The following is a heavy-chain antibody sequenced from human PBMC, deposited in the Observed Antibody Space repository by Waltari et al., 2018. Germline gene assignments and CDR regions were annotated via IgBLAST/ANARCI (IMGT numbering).Heavy chain of an antibody. V-gene: IGHV4-34*01. CDR1: GGSFSGYY. CDR2: INHSGST. Sequence: QVQLQQWGAGLLTPSETLSLTCAVYGGSFSGYYWSWIRQPPGKGLEWIGEINHSGSTNYNPSLKSRVTISVDTSKNQFSLKLSSVTAADTAVYYCARGAPSGSFDYWGQGTLVTVSS. CDR3: ARGAPSGSFDY. J-gene: IGHJ4*02. D-gene: IGHD1-26*01.